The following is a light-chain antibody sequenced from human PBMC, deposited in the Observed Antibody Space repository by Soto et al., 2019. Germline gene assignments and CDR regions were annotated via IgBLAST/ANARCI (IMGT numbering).Light chain of an antibody. J-gene: IGKJ1*01. Sequence: EIVMTQSPATLSVSPGERATLSCRASQSVSSNLAWYQQKPGQAPRLLIYGASTSATGIPARFSGSGSGTEFTLTISSLQSEDFAVYYCQQYNTWPPVWTFGQGTKVEIK. CDR1: QSVSSN. CDR2: GAS. CDR3: QQYNTWPPVWT. V-gene: IGKV3-15*01.